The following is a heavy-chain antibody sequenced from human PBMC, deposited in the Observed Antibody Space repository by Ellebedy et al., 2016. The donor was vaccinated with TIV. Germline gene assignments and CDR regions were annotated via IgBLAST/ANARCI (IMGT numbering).Heavy chain of an antibody. J-gene: IGHJ5*02. CDR2: INHSGST. CDR1: GGSFSGYY. V-gene: IGHV4-34*01. CDR3: ARGTGYSSSWYGGVRINWFDP. Sequence: SQTLSLTCAVYGGSFSGYYWSWIRQPPGKGLEWIGEINHSGSTNYNPSLKSRVTVSVNTSKNQFSLTLSSVTAADTAGYYCARGTGYSSSWYGGVRINWFDPWGQGTLVTVSS. D-gene: IGHD6-13*01.